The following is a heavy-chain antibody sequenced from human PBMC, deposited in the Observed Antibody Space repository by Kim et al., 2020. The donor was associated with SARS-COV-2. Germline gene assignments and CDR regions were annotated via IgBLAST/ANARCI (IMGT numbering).Heavy chain of an antibody. CDR1: GGSISSGGFY. V-gene: IGHV4-31*03. D-gene: IGHD4-17*01. J-gene: IGHJ6*02. CDR3: ARDPVKNSVPLVYYYSTRGDA. CDR2: IYYSGST. Sequence: SETLSLTCTVSGGSISSGGFYWSWIRQHPGKGLEWIGYIYYSGSTYYNPSLKSRVTISVDTSKNQFSLKLSSVTAADTAVYYCARDPVKNSVPLVYYYSTRGDAWGPVTPASVSS.